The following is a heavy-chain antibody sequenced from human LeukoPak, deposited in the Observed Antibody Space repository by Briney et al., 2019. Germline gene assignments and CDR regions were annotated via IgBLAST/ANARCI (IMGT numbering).Heavy chain of an antibody. CDR3: ARVNRMVPGYCSGGTCPGDY. Sequence: GGSLRLSCAASGFTFSSYGMSWVRQAPGKGLEWVSYISSSSSTIYYADSVKGRFTISRDNAKNSLYLQMHSMRAEDTAVYYCARVNRMVPGYCSGGTCPGDYWGQGTLVTVSS. V-gene: IGHV3-48*01. CDR1: GFTFSSYG. D-gene: IGHD2-15*01. CDR2: ISSSSSTI. J-gene: IGHJ4*02.